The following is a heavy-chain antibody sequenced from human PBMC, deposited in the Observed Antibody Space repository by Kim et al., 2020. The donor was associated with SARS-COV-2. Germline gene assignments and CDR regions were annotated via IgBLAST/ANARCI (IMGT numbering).Heavy chain of an antibody. V-gene: IGHV3-23*01. Sequence: GGSLRLSCAASGFTFSSYAMSWVRQAPGKGLEWVSAISGSGGSTYYADSVKGRFTISRDNSKNTLYLQMNSLRAEDTAVYYCAKGRYGDYFTSPNWFDPWGQGTLVTVSS. CDR3: AKGRYGDYFTSPNWFDP. CDR2: ISGSGGST. J-gene: IGHJ5*02. CDR1: GFTFSSYA. D-gene: IGHD4-17*01.